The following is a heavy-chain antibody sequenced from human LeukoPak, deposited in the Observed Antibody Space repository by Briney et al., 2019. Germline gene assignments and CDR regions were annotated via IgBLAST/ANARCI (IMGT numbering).Heavy chain of an antibody. D-gene: IGHD1-20*01. CDR1: GGSISSYY. Sequence: TTSETLSLTCRVSGGSISSYYWSWIRQPPGKGLEWIGYIYYSGSTNYNPSLKSRVTISVDTSKNQFSLKLSSVTAADTAVYYCARHVLITGTTGWFDPWGQGTLVTVSS. V-gene: IGHV4-59*08. CDR3: ARHVLITGTTGWFDP. J-gene: IGHJ5*02. CDR2: IYYSGST.